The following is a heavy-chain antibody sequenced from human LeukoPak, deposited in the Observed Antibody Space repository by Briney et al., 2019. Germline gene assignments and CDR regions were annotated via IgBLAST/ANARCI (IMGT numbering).Heavy chain of an antibody. J-gene: IGHJ4*02. CDR2: INSDGSSI. D-gene: IGHD5-18*01. CDR1: GFTFSNYW. V-gene: IGHV3-74*01. Sequence: PGGSLRLSCAASGFTFSNYWMHWVRRAPGKGLVWVSRINSDGSSISYADSVKGRFTISRDNAKNTLYLQMNSLRAEDTAVYYCVRDGYRYGFHDYWGQGTLVTVSS. CDR3: VRDGYRYGFHDY.